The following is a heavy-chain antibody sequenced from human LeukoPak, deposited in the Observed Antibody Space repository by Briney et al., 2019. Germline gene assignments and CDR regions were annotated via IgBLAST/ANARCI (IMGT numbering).Heavy chain of an antibody. CDR3: ARTTVAGTYYFDY. J-gene: IGHJ4*02. Sequence: GGSLGLSCAASGFTFSSYSMNWVRQAPGKGLEWVSSISSSSSYIYYADSVKGRFTISRDNAKNSLYLQMNSLRAEDTAVYYCARTTVAGTYYFDYWGQGTLVTVSS. V-gene: IGHV3-21*01. CDR2: ISSSSSYI. D-gene: IGHD6-19*01. CDR1: GFTFSSYS.